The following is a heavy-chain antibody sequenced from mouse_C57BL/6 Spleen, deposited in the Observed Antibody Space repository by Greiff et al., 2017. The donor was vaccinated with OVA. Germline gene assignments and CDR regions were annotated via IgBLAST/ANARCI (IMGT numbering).Heavy chain of an antibody. Sequence: EVHLVESGGDLVKPGGSLKLSCAASGFTFSSYGMSWVRQTPDKRLEWVATISSGGSYTYYPDSVKGRFTISRDNAKNTLYLQMSSLKSEDTAMYYCARCYGSSYWYFDVWGTGTTVTVSS. D-gene: IGHD1-1*01. CDR1: GFTFSSYG. J-gene: IGHJ1*03. V-gene: IGHV5-6*01. CDR2: ISSGGSYT. CDR3: ARCYGSSYWYFDV.